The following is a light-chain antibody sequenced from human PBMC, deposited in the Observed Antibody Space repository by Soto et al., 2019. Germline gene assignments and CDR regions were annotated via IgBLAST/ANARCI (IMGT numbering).Light chain of an antibody. V-gene: IGKV3D-20*02. CDR1: QSVSSSY. CDR3: QQHNNWPLT. CDR2: GAS. Sequence: EIVLTQSPGTLSLSPGERATLSCRASQSVSSSYLAWYQQKPGQAPRLLVYGASSRATGIPDRFSGSGSGTDLTLTISSLQSEDFAVYYCQQHNNWPLTFGGGTKVEIK. J-gene: IGKJ4*01.